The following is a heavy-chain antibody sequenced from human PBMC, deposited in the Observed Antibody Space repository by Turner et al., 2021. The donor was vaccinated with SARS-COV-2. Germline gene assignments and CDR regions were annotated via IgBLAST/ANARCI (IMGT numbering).Heavy chain of an antibody. J-gene: IGHJ4*02. CDR2: INPNSGGT. CDR1: GYTFTGYY. V-gene: IGHV1-2*07. CDR3: ASVSSLSYYFDY. D-gene: IGHD6-6*01. Sequence: QVQLVQSGAEVKKPGASVKVSCKASGYTFTGYYMYWVRQAPGQGLEWMGWINPNSGGTNCAHKFQGRVTMTRDTSISTAYMELSRLRSDDTAVYYCASVSSLSYYFDYWGQGTLVTVSS.